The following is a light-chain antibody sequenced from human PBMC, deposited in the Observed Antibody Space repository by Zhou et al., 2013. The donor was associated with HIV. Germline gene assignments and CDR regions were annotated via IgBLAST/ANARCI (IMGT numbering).Light chain of an antibody. CDR3: QQYGSPPMFT. J-gene: IGKJ2*01. Sequence: EIVLTQSPGTLSLSPGERATLSCRASQSVSSGYVAWYQQKPGQAPRLLIYEASIRATGIPARFSGSGSGTDFTLTISRLEPEDFALYYCQQYGSPPMFTFGQGTKLEIK. V-gene: IGKV3-20*01. CDR1: QSVSSGY. CDR2: EAS.